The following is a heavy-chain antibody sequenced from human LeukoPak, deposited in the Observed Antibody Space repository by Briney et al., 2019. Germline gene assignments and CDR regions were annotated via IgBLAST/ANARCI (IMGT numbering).Heavy chain of an antibody. CDR3: ARGLGAAYYYYGMDV. CDR1: GGSISRYY. Sequence: PSETLSLTCTVSGGSISRYYWSWIRQPPGKGLEWIGYIYYSGSTYYNPSLKSRVTISVDTSKNQFSLKLSSVTAADTAVYYCARGLGAAYYYYGMDVWGQGTTVTVSS. D-gene: IGHD1-26*01. V-gene: IGHV4-59*12. CDR2: IYYSGST. J-gene: IGHJ6*02.